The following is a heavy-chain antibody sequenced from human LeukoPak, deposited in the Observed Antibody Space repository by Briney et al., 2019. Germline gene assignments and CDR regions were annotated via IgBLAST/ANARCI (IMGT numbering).Heavy chain of an antibody. D-gene: IGHD6-13*01. CDR2: INPNSGGT. CDR3: ARDPVYSSSWGGNDY. V-gene: IGHV1-2*06. Sequence: ASVKVSCKASGYTFTGYYMHWVRQAPGQGLEWMGRINPNSGGTNYAQKFQGRVTMTRDTSISTAYMELSRLRSDDTAVYYCARDPVYSSSWGGNDYWGQGTLVTFSS. J-gene: IGHJ4*02. CDR1: GYTFTGYY.